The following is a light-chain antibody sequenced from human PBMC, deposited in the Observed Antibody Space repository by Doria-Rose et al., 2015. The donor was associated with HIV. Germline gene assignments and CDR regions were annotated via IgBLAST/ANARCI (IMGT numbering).Light chain of an antibody. CDR3: QQYYSYPRA. CDR2: AAS. Sequence: TQSPSSFSASTGDRVTITCRASQGISSYLAWYQQKPGKAPNLLIYAASTLQSGVPSRFGGSGSGTDFTLTISCLRSEDFATYYCQQYYSYPRAFGQGTRLEIK. V-gene: IGKV1-8*01. J-gene: IGKJ5*01. CDR1: QGISSY.